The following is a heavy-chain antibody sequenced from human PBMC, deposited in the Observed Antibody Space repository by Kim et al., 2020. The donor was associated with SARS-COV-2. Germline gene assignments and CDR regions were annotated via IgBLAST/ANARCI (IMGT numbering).Heavy chain of an antibody. CDR2: IYPGDSDT. J-gene: IGHJ6*03. CDR3: ARHFPGYYYGSGSSYYYYYMDV. Sequence: GESLKISCKGSGYSFTSYWIGWVRQMPGKGLEWMGIIYPGDSDTRYSPSFQGQVTISADKSISTAYLQWSSLKASDTAMYYCARHFPGYYYGSGSSYYYYYMDVWGQGTTVTVSS. D-gene: IGHD3-10*01. CDR1: GYSFTSYW. V-gene: IGHV5-51*01.